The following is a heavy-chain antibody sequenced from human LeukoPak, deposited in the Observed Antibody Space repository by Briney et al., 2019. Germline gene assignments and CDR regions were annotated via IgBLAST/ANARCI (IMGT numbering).Heavy chain of an antibody. V-gene: IGHV3-23*01. Sequence: GGSLRLSCAASGYTFSSYAMSWVRQAPGKGLEWVSAISGSGGSTYYADSVKGRFTISRDNSKNTLYLQMNSLRAEDTAVYYCAKDQGRAPVTYFDYWGQGTLVTVSS. CDR2: ISGSGGST. J-gene: IGHJ4*02. D-gene: IGHD4-11*01. CDR3: AKDQGRAPVTYFDY. CDR1: GYTFSSYA.